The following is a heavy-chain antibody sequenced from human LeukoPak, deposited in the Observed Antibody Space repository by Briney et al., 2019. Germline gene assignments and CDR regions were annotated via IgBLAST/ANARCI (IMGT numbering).Heavy chain of an antibody. J-gene: IGHJ4*02. V-gene: IGHV3-23*01. CDR1: GFTFSSYA. Sequence: GGSLRLSCAASGFTFSSYAMSWVRQAPGKGLEWVSAISGSGGTIYYADSVKGRFTISRDNAKNSLYLQMNSLRAEDTAVYYCARHDYGDYWGQGTLVTVSS. CDR2: ISGSGGTI. CDR3: ARHDYGDY.